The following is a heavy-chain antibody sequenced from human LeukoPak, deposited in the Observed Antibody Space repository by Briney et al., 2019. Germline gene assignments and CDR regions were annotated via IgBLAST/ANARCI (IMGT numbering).Heavy chain of an antibody. J-gene: IGHJ5*02. CDR3: ARTLRYYDFWSGPRGWFDP. D-gene: IGHD3-3*01. CDR1: GYTFTSYD. CDR2: MNPNSGNT. V-gene: IGHV1-8*03. Sequence: GASVKVSCKASGYTFTSYDINWVRPATGQGLEWMGWMNPNSGNTGYAQKFQGRVTITRNTSISTAYMELSSLRSEDTAVYYCARTLRYYDFWSGPRGWFDPWGQGTLVTVSS.